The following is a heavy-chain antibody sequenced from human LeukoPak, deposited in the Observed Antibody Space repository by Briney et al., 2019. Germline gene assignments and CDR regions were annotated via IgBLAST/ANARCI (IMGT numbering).Heavy chain of an antibody. J-gene: IGHJ4*02. V-gene: IGHV3-23*01. CDR3: AKDYAVGSIDC. Sequence: GGSLRLSCAASGFTFSGFAMSWIRQAPGKGLEWVSSISRSGESTFYADSVRGRFTISRDNSKNTVSLQMESLRAEDTALYYCAKDYAVGSIDCWGQGTLVTVSS. D-gene: IGHD3-16*01. CDR2: ISRSGEST. CDR1: GFTFSGFA.